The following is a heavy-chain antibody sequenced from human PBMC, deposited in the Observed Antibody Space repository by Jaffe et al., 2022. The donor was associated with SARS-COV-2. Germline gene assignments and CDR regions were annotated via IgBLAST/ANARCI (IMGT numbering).Heavy chain of an antibody. CDR3: AKDVAVQTLGYSYGVDY. CDR1: GFTFDDYA. Sequence: EVQLVESGGGLVQPGRSLRLSCAASGFTFDDYAMHWVRQAPGKGLEWVSSISWNSGSIDYADSVKGRFTISRDNAKTSLYLQMNSLRVEDTALYYCAKDVAVQTLGYSYGVDYWGQGTLVTVSS. J-gene: IGHJ4*02. CDR2: ISWNSGSI. V-gene: IGHV3-9*01. D-gene: IGHD5-18*01.